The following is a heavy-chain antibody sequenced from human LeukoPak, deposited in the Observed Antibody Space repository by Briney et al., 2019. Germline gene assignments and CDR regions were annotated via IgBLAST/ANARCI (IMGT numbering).Heavy chain of an antibody. CDR3: ARGGLDPVDY. V-gene: IGHV3-74*01. CDR1: GFTFSRYW. D-gene: IGHD3-16*01. Sequence: PGGSLRLSCAASGFTFSRYWMHWVRQAPGKGLVWVSRINEDGSTTSYADSVKGRFTISRDNAKNTLYLQMNGLRDEDTAVYYCARGGLDPVDYWGQGTLVSVSS. CDR2: INEDGSTT. J-gene: IGHJ4*02.